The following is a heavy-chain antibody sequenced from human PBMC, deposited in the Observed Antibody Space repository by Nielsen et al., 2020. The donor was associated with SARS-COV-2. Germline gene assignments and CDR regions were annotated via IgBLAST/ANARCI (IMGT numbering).Heavy chain of an antibody. CDR3: ARASRLGGWFDP. CDR2: IYYSGST. D-gene: IGHD2-15*01. V-gene: IGHV4-61*08. CDR1: GGSISSGDYY. J-gene: IGHJ5*02. Sequence: SETLSLTCTVSGGSISSGDYYWSWIRQPPGKGLEWIGYIYYSGSTNYNPSLKSRVTISVDTSKNQFSLKLSSVTAADTAVYYCARASRLGGWFDPWGQGTLVTVFS.